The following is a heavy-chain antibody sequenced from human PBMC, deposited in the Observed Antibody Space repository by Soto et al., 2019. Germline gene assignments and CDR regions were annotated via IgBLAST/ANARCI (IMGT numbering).Heavy chain of an antibody. CDR3: VREIYGEWNRFDS. J-gene: IGHJ4*02. CDR1: GDSISSGGSS. D-gene: IGHD2-8*01. CDR2: IYDRATT. Sequence: SETLSLTCGVSGDSISSGGSSWTWIRQPPGKGLEWIGYIYDRATTYYNPSLKSRVTISVDRSKNEFSLRLTSVTAADTAMYYCVREIYGEWNRFDSWGQGILVTVSS. V-gene: IGHV4-30-2*01.